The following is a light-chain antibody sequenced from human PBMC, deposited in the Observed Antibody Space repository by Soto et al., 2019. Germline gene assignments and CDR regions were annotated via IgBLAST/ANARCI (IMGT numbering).Light chain of an antibody. CDR1: QSVGSN. Sequence: EIVMTQSAATLSVSPGERATLSCRPSQSVGSNLAWYQQKPGQAPRLLIYGASTRATGIPARFSGSGSGTEFTLTISSLQSEDFAVYHCQQYNVWPLTFGGGTKVEIE. CDR2: GAS. CDR3: QQYNVWPLT. V-gene: IGKV3-15*01. J-gene: IGKJ4*01.